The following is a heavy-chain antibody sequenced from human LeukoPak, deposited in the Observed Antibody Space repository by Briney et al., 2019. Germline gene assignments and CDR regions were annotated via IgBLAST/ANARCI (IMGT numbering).Heavy chain of an antibody. D-gene: IGHD3-22*01. CDR2: ISGSGGST. V-gene: IGHV3-23*01. CDR3: AKPSPGSSGYYPYYFDY. J-gene: IGHJ4*02. CDR1: GFTFSSYA. Sequence: GGSLRLSCAASGFTFSSYALSWVRQAPGKGLEWVSAISGSGGSTYYPDSVKGRFTISRDNSKNTLYLQMNSLRAEDTAVYYCAKPSPGSSGYYPYYFDYWGQGTLVTVSS.